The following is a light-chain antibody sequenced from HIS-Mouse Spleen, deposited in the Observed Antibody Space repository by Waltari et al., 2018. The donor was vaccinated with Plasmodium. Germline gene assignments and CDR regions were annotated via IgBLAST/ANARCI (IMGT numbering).Light chain of an antibody. Sequence: SYELTQPLSVSVALGQTARITCGGNNIVSKNVHWYQQKPGQAPVLFIYRDSNRPSGIPERFSGSNSGNTATLTISRAQAGDEADYYCQVWDSSTVFGGGTKLTVL. CDR1: NIVSKN. CDR2: RDS. CDR3: QVWDSSTV. V-gene: IGLV3-9*01. J-gene: IGLJ3*02.